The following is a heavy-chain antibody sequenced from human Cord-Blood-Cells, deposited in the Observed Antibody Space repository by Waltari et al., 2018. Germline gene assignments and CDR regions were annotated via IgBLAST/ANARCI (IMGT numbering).Heavy chain of an antibody. D-gene: IGHD3-10*01. J-gene: IGHJ4*02. V-gene: IGHV1-69*09. CDR3: ARDFRHPFDY. CDR2: IIPILGIA. CDR1: RGTCSSQA. Sequence: QVQLVQSGAEVMKPGSSVTVSCKASRGTCSSQAISWVRQAPGQGLEWMGRIIPILGIANYAQKFQGRVTITADKSTSTAYMELSSLRSEDTAVYYCARDFRHPFDYWGQGTLVTVSS.